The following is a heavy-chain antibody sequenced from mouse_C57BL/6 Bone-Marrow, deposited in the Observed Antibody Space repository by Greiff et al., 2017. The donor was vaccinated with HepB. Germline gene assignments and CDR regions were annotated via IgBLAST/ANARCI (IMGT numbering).Heavy chain of an antibody. CDR3: ARSYGNYLYYFDY. V-gene: IGHV3-6*01. CDR2: ISYDGSN. J-gene: IGHJ2*01. D-gene: IGHD2-1*01. CDR1: GYSITSGYY. Sequence: EVKLMESGPGLVKPSQSLSLTCSVTGYSITSGYYWNWIRQFPGNKLEWMGYISYDGSNNYNPSLKNRISITRDTSKNQFFLKLNSVTTEDTATYYCARSYGNYLYYFDYWGQGTTLTVSS.